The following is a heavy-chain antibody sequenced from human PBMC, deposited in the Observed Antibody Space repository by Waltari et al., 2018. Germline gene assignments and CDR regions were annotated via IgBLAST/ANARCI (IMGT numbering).Heavy chain of an antibody. CDR1: GGSLSSYS. V-gene: IGHV4-59*01. D-gene: IGHD6-13*01. J-gene: IGHJ5*01. CDR2: VDYRGST. CDR3: ARRMGYRSSWYGWTFDS. Sequence: QVQLQESGPGLVKPSETLSLTCTASGGSLSSYSCTWIRESPGKGLEWIGYVDYRGSTNYNPYLKSRVTISVNTSKNQFSLMVNSVTAADTAIYYCARRMGYRSSWYGWTFDSWGQGTLVTVSS.